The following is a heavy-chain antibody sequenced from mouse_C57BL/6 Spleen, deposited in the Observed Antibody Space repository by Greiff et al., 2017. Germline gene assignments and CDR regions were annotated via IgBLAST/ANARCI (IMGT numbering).Heavy chain of an antibody. Sequence: QVQLQQSGAELVKPGASVKISCKASGYAFSSYWMNWVKQRPGKGLEWIGQIAPGDGDTNYNGKFKGTTTLTADKSSSTAFMTISSLTAEDYAFYFCARTGQLEGFGYWGQGTTLTVSS. CDR3: ARTGQLEGFGY. CDR1: GYAFSSYW. D-gene: IGHD3-3*01. CDR2: IAPGDGDT. J-gene: IGHJ2*01. V-gene: IGHV1-80*01.